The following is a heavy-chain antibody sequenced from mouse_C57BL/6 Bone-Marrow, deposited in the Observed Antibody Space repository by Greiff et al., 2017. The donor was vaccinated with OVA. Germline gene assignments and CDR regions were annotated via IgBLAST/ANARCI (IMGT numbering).Heavy chain of an antibody. V-gene: IGHV1-61*01. CDR1: GYTFTSYW. J-gene: IGHJ2*01. Sequence: QVQLQQPGAELVRPGSSVKLSCTASGYTFTSYWMDWVKQRPGQGLEWIGNIYPSDSETHYNQKFKDKATLTVDKSSSTAYMQLSSLTSEDSAVYYCARLDWGFDYWGQGTTLTVSS. D-gene: IGHD4-1*01. CDR3: ARLDWGFDY. CDR2: IYPSDSET.